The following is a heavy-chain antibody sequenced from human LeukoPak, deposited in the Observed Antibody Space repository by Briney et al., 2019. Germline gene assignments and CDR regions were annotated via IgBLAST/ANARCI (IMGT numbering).Heavy chain of an antibody. CDR1: GFTFSSYE. CDR2: ISSSGGTT. D-gene: IGHD1-26*01. J-gene: IGHJ4*02. CDR3: AKDRVGATLYFDY. V-gene: IGHV3-48*03. Sequence: GGSLRLSCAASGFTFSSYEMNWVRQAPGKGLEWVSYISSSGGTTYYADSMKGRFTISRDNSKNTLYLQMNSLRAEDTAVYYCAKDRVGATLYFDYRGQGTLVTVSS.